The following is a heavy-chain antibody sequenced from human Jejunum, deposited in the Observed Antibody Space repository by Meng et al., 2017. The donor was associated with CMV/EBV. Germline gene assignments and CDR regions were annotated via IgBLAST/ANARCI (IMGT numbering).Heavy chain of an antibody. J-gene: IGHJ1*01. CDR2: IYFTGST. CDR1: SGSISSGGSY. Sequence: TVSSGSISSGGSYWTWIRQRPGKGLEWIGYIYFTGSTFYNPSLKSRVSISVDTSKNQFSLKLSSVSAADTAVYYCARDSSGYFSHIQHWGQGTLVTVSS. CDR3: ARDSSGYFSHIQH. D-gene: IGHD3-22*01. V-gene: IGHV4-31*03.